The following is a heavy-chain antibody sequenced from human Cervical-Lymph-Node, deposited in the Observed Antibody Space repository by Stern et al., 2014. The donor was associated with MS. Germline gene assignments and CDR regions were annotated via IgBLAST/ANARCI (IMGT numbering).Heavy chain of an antibody. J-gene: IGHJ4*02. Sequence: EVQLVESGGGLVQPGGSLRLSCAASGFTFSSYAMGWVRQVPGKGLEWVCVTSGSGGSTHYADQVQGRVTITRDKSKNTVDLEMNSLRAEDTAVYYCAKGPQYFYDSSDYFDSWGQGTPVTVSS. CDR1: GFTFSSYA. CDR2: TSGSGGST. D-gene: IGHD3-22*01. CDR3: AKGPQYFYDSSDYFDS. V-gene: IGHV3-23*04.